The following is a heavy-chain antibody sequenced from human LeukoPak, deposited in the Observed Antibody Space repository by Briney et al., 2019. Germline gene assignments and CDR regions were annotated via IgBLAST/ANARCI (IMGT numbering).Heavy chain of an antibody. CDR3: AREVSAMASFDY. Sequence: ASVKVSCKASDYTFTSYGISWVRQAPGQGLEWMGGIIPIFGTANYAQKFQGRVTITADKSTSTAYMELSSLRSEDTAVYYCAREVSAMASFDYWGQGTLVTVSS. CDR2: IIPIFGTA. V-gene: IGHV1-69*06. D-gene: IGHD5-18*01. J-gene: IGHJ4*02. CDR1: DYTFTSYG.